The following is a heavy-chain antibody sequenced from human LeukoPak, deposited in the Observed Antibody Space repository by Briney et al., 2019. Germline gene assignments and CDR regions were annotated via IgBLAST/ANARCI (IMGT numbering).Heavy chain of an antibody. CDR3: ARDRNIRDVWFADLDY. CDR1: GYTFTSYG. D-gene: IGHD3-10*01. J-gene: IGHJ4*02. V-gene: IGHV1-18*01. CDR2: ISAYNGNT. Sequence: GASVRVSCKASGYTFTSYGISWVRQAPGQGLEWMGWISAYNGNTNYAQKLQGRVTMTTDTSTSTAYMELRSLRSDDTAVYYCARDRNIRDVWFADLDYWGQGTLVTVSS.